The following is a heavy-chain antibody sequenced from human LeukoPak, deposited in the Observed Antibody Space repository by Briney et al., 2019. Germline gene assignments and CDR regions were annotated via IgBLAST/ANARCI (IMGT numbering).Heavy chain of an antibody. CDR2: IYHSGTT. CDR3: ARLPTGYPNWFDP. CDR1: GGSIISSSYN. V-gene: IGHV4-39*01. Sequence: SETLSLTCAVSGGSIISSSYNWGWIRQPSGKGLEWIGTIYHSGTTYYNPSLKSRVTISVDTSKNRFFLKLSSVTAADTAVYYCARLPTGYPNWFDPWGQGSLVTVSS. D-gene: IGHD3-9*01. J-gene: IGHJ5*02.